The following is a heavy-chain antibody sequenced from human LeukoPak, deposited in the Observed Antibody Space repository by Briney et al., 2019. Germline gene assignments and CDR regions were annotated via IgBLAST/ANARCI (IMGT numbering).Heavy chain of an antibody. CDR2: ISSTGSTI. Sequence: GSLRLSCAASGFTFSSYAMSWVRQAPGKGLEWVSYISSTGSTIYYADSVKGRFTISRDNAKNSLYLQMNSLRAEDTAVYYCARESANDYGDNHAGACLDYWGQGNLVTVSS. D-gene: IGHD4-17*01. CDR1: GFTFSSYA. J-gene: IGHJ4*02. CDR3: ARESANDYGDNHAGACLDY. V-gene: IGHV3-48*04.